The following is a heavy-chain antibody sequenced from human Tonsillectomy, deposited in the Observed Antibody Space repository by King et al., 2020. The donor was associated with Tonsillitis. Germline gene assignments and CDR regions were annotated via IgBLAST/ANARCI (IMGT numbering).Heavy chain of an antibody. CDR1: GYSFTSNG. CDR3: ARVSGDYSIFTGFDY. J-gene: IGHJ4*02. CDR2: ISTYNGNT. V-gene: IGHV1-18*04. D-gene: IGHD3-9*01. Sequence: VQLVESGAEVKKPGASVKVSCKASGYSFTSNGISWVRQAPGQGLEWMGWISTYNGNTNYAQKFQGRVTMTTDTSTSTAYMELTSLRSDDTAVFYCARVSGDYSIFTGFDYWGQGTLVTVSS.